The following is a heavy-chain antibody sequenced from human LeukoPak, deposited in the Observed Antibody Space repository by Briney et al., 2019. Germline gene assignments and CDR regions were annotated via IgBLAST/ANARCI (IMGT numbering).Heavy chain of an antibody. CDR3: ARGTDDFWSGSHPPPAFDP. J-gene: IGHJ5*02. CDR2: IYYSGST. CDR1: GGSISSGGYY. Sequence: SQTLSLTCTVSGGSISSGGYYWSWIRQHPGKGLEWIGYIYYSGSTYYNPSLKSRVTISVDTSKNQFSLKLSSVTAADTAVYYCARGTDDFWSGSHPPPAFDPWVQGTLVTVS. V-gene: IGHV4-31*03. D-gene: IGHD3-3*01.